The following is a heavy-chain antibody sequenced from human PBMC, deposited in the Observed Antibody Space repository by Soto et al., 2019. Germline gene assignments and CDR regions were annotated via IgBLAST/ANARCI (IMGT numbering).Heavy chain of an antibody. CDR2: INAGNGNT. Sequence: ASVKVSCKASGYTFTSYAMHWVRQAPGQRLEWMGWINAGNGNTKYSQKFQGRVTITRDTSASTAYMELSSLRSEDTAVYYCGIAVAGHPGTPKYYYYGMDVWGQGTTVTVSS. CDR1: GYTFTSYA. D-gene: IGHD6-19*01. J-gene: IGHJ6*02. V-gene: IGHV1-3*01. CDR3: GIAVAGHPGTPKYYYYGMDV.